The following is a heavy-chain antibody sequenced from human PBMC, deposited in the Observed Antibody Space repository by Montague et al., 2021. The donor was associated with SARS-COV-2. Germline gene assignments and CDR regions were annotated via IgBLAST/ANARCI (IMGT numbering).Heavy chain of an antibody. J-gene: IGHJ3*02. CDR3: ARALRVVVVTVLAFDI. Sequence: SETLALTCTVSGGSISSYYWSWIRQPPGKGLEWIRYIYYSGSTNYNPSLKSRVTISVDTSKNQFSLKLSSVTAADTAVYYCARALRVVVVTVLAFDIWGQGTMVTVSS. CDR2: IYYSGST. D-gene: IGHD2-21*02. V-gene: IGHV4-59*01. CDR1: GGSISSYY.